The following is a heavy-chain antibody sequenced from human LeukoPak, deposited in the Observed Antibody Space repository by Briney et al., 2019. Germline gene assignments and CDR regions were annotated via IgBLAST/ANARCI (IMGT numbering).Heavy chain of an antibody. V-gene: IGHV3-23*01. CDR3: TKGTIWLPFDY. J-gene: IGHJ4*02. CDR2: ISGSGGST. Sequence: QPGGSLRLSCAASGFTFSNYAMSWARQVPGKGLEWVSAISGSGGSTYYADSVKGRFTISRDNSKNTLYLQMNSLRAEDTAVYYCTKGTIWLPFDYWGQGTLVTVSS. D-gene: IGHD5-18*01. CDR1: GFTFSNYA.